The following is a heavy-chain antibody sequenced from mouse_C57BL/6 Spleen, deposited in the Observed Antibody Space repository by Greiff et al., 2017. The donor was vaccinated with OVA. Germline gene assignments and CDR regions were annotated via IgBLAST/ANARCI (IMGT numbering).Heavy chain of an antibody. D-gene: IGHD1-1*02. Sequence: QVQLQQPGAELVKPGASVKLSCKASGYTFTSYWMHWVKQRPGHVLEWIGIIHPNSGSTNYNEKFKSKATLTVDKSSSTAYMQLRSLTSEDSAVEDCAGGGGGYYGYGDVWGTGTTVTVSS. V-gene: IGHV1-64*01. J-gene: IGHJ1*03. CDR1: GYTFTSYW. CDR2: IHPNSGST. CDR3: AGGGGGYYGYGDV.